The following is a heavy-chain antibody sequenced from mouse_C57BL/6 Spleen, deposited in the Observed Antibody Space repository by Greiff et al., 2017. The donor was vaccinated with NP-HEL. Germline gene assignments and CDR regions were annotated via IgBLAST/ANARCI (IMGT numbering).Heavy chain of an antibody. Sequence: QVQLKESGPGLVQPSQSLSITCTVSGFSLTSYGVHWVRQPPGKGLEWLGVIWSGGSTDYNAAFISRLSISKDNSKSQVFFKMNSLQADDTAIYYCAKKGGPYDGYYHWYFDVWGTGTTVTVSS. CDR3: AKKGGPYDGYYHWYFDV. CDR2: IWSGGST. J-gene: IGHJ1*03. D-gene: IGHD2-3*01. V-gene: IGHV2-4*01. CDR1: GFSLTSYG.